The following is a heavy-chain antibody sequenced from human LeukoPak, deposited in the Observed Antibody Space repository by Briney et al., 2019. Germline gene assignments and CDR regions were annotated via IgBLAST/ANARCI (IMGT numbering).Heavy chain of an antibody. J-gene: IGHJ4*02. CDR2: IYTSGST. D-gene: IGHD4-17*01. CDR3: VGDYGDYVGYYFDY. Sequence: KPSETLSLTCTVSGGSISSYYWSWIRQPAGKGLEWIGRIYTSGSTNYNPSLKSRVTMSVDMSKNQFSLKLSSVTAADTAVYYCVGDYGDYVGYYFDYWGQGTLVTVSS. CDR1: GGSISSYY. V-gene: IGHV4-4*07.